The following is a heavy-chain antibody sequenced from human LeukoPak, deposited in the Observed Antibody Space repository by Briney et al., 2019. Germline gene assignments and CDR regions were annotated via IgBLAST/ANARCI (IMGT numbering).Heavy chain of an antibody. CDR2: ISGSGGAT. V-gene: IGHV3-23*01. D-gene: IGHD3-22*01. CDR3: ASLDYFDSSDYGDY. J-gene: IGHJ4*02. CDR1: GFTFNNYA. Sequence: GGSLRLSCAASGFTFNNYAMSWVRQAPGKGLEWVSAISGSGGATYYADSVKGRFTISRDNSKNTLYLQMNSLRAEDTALYCCASLDYFDSSDYGDYWGQGTLVTVSS.